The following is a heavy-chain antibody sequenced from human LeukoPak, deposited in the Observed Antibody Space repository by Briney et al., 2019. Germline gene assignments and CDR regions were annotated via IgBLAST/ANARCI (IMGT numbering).Heavy chain of an antibody. D-gene: IGHD2-2*01. V-gene: IGHV5-51*01. CDR2: IYPGDSDT. CDR3: ARTIGYCSSTSCQRWFDP. J-gene: IGHJ5*02. Sequence: GESLKISCKGSGYSFTSYWIGWVRQMPGKGLEWMGIIYPGDSDTRYSPSFQGQVTISADKSISTAYPQWSSLKASDTAMYYCARTIGYCSSTSCQRWFDPWGQGTLVAVSS. CDR1: GYSFTSYW.